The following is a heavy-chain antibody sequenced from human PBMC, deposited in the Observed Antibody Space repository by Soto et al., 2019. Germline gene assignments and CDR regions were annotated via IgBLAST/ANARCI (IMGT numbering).Heavy chain of an antibody. V-gene: IGHV1-69*01. CDR2: IIPIFGTA. Sequence: QVQLVQSGAEVKKPGSSVKVSCKASGGTFSNYAISWVRQAPGQGLEWMGGIIPIFGTANYAQKFQGRVTITADESTSTAYMELSSLRSEDTAVYYCARERDCSGDSCPPGAFDIWGQGTMVTVSS. J-gene: IGHJ3*02. CDR1: GGTFSNYA. D-gene: IGHD2-15*01. CDR3: ARERDCSGDSCPPGAFDI.